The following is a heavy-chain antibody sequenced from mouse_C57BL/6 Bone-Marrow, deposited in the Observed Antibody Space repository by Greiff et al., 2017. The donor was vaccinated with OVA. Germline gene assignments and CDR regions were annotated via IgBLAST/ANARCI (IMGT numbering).Heavy chain of an antibody. CDR1: GYTFTSYW. D-gene: IGHD1-1*01. CDR2: IDPSDSET. V-gene: IGHV1-52*01. J-gene: IGHJ3*01. CDR3: ASGYYGSGAY. Sequence: QVQLQQSGAELVRPGSSVKLSCKASGYTFTSYWMHWVKQRPIQGLEWIGNIDPSDSETHYNQKFKDKATLTVDKSSSTAYMQLSSLTSEDSAVYYCASGYYGSGAYWGQGTLVTVSA.